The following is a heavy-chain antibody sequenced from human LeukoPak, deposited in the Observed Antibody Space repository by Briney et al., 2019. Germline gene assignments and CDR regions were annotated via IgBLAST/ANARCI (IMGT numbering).Heavy chain of an antibody. CDR3: AKRVLGSGWSVWFGP. D-gene: IGHD6-19*01. Sequence: PGTSLRLSCAASGFTFSGHSMHWVRQAPGKGLEWVAVISYDGSNKYYADSVKGRFTISRDNSKNTLYLQMNSLRAEDTAVYYCAKRVLGSGWSVWFGPWGQGTLVTVSS. CDR1: GFTFSGHS. V-gene: IGHV3-30*18. J-gene: IGHJ5*02. CDR2: ISYDGSNK.